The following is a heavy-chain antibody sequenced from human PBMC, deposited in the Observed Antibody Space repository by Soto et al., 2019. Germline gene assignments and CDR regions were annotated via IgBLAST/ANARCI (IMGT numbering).Heavy chain of an antibody. CDR3: AREGYNFGPFDY. CDR2: IYYSGST. J-gene: IGHJ4*02. V-gene: IGHV4-61*01. Sequence: SETLSLTCTVSGGSVSSGSYYWSWIRQPPGKGLEWIGYIYYSGSTNYNPSLKSRVTISVDTSKNQFSLKLSSVTAADTAVYYCAREGYNFGPFDYWGQGALVTVSS. CDR1: GGSVSSGSYY. D-gene: IGHD5-18*01.